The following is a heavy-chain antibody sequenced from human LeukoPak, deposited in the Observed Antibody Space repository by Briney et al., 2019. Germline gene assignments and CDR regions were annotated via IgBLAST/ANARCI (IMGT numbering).Heavy chain of an antibody. V-gene: IGHV4-39*01. D-gene: IGHD3-9*01. J-gene: IGHJ4*02. CDR1: GGSISSSSYY. CDR3: ASCYDILTGYHDY. Sequence: PSETLSLTCTVSGGSISSSSYYWGWIRQPPGKGLEWIGSIYYSGSTYYNPSLKSRVTISVDTSKNQFSLKLSSVTAADTAVYYCASCYDILTGYHDYCGQGTLVTVSS. CDR2: IYYSGST.